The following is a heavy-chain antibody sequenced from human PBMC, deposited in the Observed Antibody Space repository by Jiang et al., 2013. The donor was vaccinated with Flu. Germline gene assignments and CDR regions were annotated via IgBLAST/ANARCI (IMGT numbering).Heavy chain of an antibody. Sequence: VQLVESGGGLVQPGGSLRLSCAASGFTFSNYAMSWVRQAPGKGLEWVSATSGGGGSTYYADSVKGRFTISRDNSKNTLYLQMNSLRAEDTAIYYCAKATSSGYYYAGVYYFDYWGQGTLVTVSS. V-gene: IGHV3-23*04. CDR2: TSGGGGST. CDR3: AKATSSGYYYAGVYYFDY. D-gene: IGHD3-22*01. J-gene: IGHJ4*02. CDR1: GFTFSNYA.